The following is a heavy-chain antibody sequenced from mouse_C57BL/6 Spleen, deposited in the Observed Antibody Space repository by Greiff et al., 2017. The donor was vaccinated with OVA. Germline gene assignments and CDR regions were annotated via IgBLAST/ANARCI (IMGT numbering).Heavy chain of an antibody. CDR3: ARHGVTRLDD. J-gene: IGHJ2*01. V-gene: IGHV1-55*01. CDR1: GYTFTSYW. D-gene: IGHD2-1*01. Sequence: VQLQQPGAELVKPGASVTMSCKASGYTFTSYWITWVKQRPGQGLEWIGDIYPGSGSTDYNEKFKSKATLTVDTSYSTAYMQLSSLTSEDSAVDYCARHGVTRLDDWGQGTTLTVSS. CDR2: IYPGSGST.